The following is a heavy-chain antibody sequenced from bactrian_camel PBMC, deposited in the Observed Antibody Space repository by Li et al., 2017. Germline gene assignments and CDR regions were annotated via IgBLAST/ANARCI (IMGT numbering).Heavy chain of an antibody. CDR2: ISSDGST. CDR3: AAGFPYNWDQEYQYSF. J-gene: IGHJ4*01. D-gene: IGHD3*01. CDR1: RFTLDDSD. V-gene: IGHV3S63*01. Sequence: QLVESGGGSVQAGETLRLSCTFSRFTLDDSDIGWYRQVPGNECELVSYISSDGSTYYADSVKGRFTISQGNAKNTVYLQMNDLKPEDTAMYYCAAGFPYNWDQEYQYSFWGRGTQVTVS.